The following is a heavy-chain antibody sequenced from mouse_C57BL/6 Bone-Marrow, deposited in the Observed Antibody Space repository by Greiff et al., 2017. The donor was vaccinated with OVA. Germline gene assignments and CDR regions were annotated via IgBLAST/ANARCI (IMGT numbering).Heavy chain of an antibody. J-gene: IGHJ2*01. V-gene: IGHV1-74*01. D-gene: IGHD1-1*02. CDR1: GYTFTSYW. CDR3: ARDYGTYYFDY. Sequence: QVQLKQPGAELVKPGASVKVSCKASGYTFTSYWMHWVKQRPGQGLEWIGRINPSDSDTNYNQKFKGQATLTVDKSYSTAYMQLSSLTSEDSAVYDCARDYGTYYFDYWGQGTTLTVSS. CDR2: INPSDSDT.